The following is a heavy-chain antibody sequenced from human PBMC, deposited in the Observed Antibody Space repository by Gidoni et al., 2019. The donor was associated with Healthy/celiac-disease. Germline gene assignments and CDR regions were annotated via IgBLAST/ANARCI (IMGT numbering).Heavy chain of an antibody. CDR1: GGSISSYY. D-gene: IGHD6-13*01. J-gene: IGHJ4*02. CDR2: IYYSGST. CDR3: ARRSSPSSSSWYKVFDY. Sequence: QVQLQESGPGLVKPSETLSLTCTVSGGSISSYYWSWIRQPPGKGLEWIGYIYYSGSTNYNPSLKSRVTISVDTSKNQFSLKLSSVTAADTAVYYCARRSSPSSSSWYKVFDYWGQGTLVTVSS. V-gene: IGHV4-59*01.